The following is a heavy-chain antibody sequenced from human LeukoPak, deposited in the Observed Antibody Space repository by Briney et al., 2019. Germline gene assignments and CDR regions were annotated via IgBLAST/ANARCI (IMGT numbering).Heavy chain of an antibody. V-gene: IGHV3-30*18. J-gene: IGHJ6*02. CDR1: GFTFSSYG. CDR2: ISYDGSNK. CDR3: AKDLGDYDILTGYAFYYGMDV. D-gene: IGHD3-9*01. Sequence: GGSLRLSCAASGFTFSSYGMHWVRQAPGKGLEWVAVISYDGSNKYYADSVKGRFTISRDNSKNTLYLQMNSLRAEDTAVYYCAKDLGDYDILTGYAFYYGMDVWGQGTTVTVSS.